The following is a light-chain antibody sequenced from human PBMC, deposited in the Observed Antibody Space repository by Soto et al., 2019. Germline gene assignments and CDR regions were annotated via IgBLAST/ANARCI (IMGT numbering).Light chain of an antibody. J-gene: IGKJ4*01. CDR2: GAS. V-gene: IGKV3-15*01. Sequence: EIVMTQSPATLSVSPGERATLSCRASQSVSSNLVWYQQKPGQVPRLLIYGASTRATGFPARFSGSGSGTELTLTICSLQSEDFAVYYCQQYNDWPLTFGGGTKVEIK. CDR1: QSVSSN. CDR3: QQYNDWPLT.